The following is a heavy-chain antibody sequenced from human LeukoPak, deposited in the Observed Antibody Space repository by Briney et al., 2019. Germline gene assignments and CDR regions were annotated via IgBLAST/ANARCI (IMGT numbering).Heavy chain of an antibody. CDR3: ASAHYYDSSGHV. Sequence: SVKVSCKASGGTFSSYAISWVRQAPGQGLEWMGRIIPIFGTANYAQKFQGRVTITTDESTSTAYMELSSLRSEDTAVYYCASAHYYDSSGHVWGQGTLVTVSS. V-gene: IGHV1-69*05. CDR2: IIPIFGTA. D-gene: IGHD3-22*01. J-gene: IGHJ4*02. CDR1: GGTFSSYA.